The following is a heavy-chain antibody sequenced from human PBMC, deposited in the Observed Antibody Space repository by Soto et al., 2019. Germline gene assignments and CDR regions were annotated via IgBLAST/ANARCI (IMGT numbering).Heavy chain of an antibody. V-gene: IGHV4-34*01. CDR2: INHSGST. CDR3: ARARNLRFLEWLPYMDV. J-gene: IGHJ6*03. D-gene: IGHD3-3*01. CDR1: GGSFSGYY. Sequence: PSETLSLTCAVYGGSFSGYYWSWIRQPPGKGLEWIGEINHSGSTNYNPSLKSRVTISVDTSKNQFSLKLSSVTAADTAVYYCARARNLRFLEWLPYMDVWGKGTTVTVSS.